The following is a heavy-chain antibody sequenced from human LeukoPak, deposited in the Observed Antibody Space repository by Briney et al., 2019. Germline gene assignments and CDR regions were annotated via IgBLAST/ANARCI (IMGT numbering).Heavy chain of an antibody. D-gene: IGHD6-13*01. V-gene: IGHV5-51*01. CDR3: ARLVWYSNYYGMDV. CDR1: GSTFTSKW. Sequence: GGSLKISWKGSGSTFTSKWIGGVGRLPGKGLGGMGIIYPGDFDTRYSPSFQGQVTISADKSISTAYLQWSSLKASDTAMYYCARLVWYSNYYGMDVWGQGTTVTVSS. CDR2: IYPGDFDT. J-gene: IGHJ6*02.